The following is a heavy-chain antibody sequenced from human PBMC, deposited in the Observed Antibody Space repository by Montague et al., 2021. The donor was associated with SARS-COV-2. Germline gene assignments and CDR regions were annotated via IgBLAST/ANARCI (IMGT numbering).Heavy chain of an antibody. Sequence: SLRLSCAASGFTFSSYGMHWVRQAPGKGLEWVAVISYDGSNKYYADSVKGRFTISRDNSKNTLYLQMNSLRAEDTAVYYCAKDRRYYDFWCGDLGRPTRHYYYYGMDVWGQGTTVTVSS. J-gene: IGHJ6*02. CDR3: AKDRRYYDFWCGDLGRPTRHYYYYGMDV. CDR2: ISYDGSNK. V-gene: IGHV3-30*18. CDR1: GFTFSSYG. D-gene: IGHD3-3*01.